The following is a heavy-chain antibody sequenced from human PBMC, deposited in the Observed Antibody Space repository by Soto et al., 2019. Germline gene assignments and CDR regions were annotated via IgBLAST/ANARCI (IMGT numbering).Heavy chain of an antibody. J-gene: IGHJ6*02. Sequence: QVQLVQSGAEVKKPGSSVKVSCKASGGTFSSYAISWVRQAPGQGLEWMGGIIPIFGTANYAQKFQGRVTITEDKSTSTAYMELSSLRSEDTAVYYCARVRDIVVVPADTDYYYGMDVWGQGTTVTVSS. D-gene: IGHD2-2*01. V-gene: IGHV1-69*06. CDR1: GGTFSSYA. CDR3: ARVRDIVVVPADTDYYYGMDV. CDR2: IIPIFGTA.